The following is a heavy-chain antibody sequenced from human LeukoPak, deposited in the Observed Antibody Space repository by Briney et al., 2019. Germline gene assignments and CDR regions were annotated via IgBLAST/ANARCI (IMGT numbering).Heavy chain of an antibody. CDR2: INHSGST. J-gene: IGHJ6*02. CDR1: GGSFSGYY. Sequence: PSETLSLTCAVFGGSFSGYYCIWIRQPPGKGLEWIGEINHSGSTNYNPSLRSRVTISVDTSTNQFSLELSSVTAADTAVYYCVATRSSGSWFDYYGMDVWGQGTTVTVSS. V-gene: IGHV4-34*01. D-gene: IGHD6-13*01. CDR3: VATRSSGSWFDYYGMDV.